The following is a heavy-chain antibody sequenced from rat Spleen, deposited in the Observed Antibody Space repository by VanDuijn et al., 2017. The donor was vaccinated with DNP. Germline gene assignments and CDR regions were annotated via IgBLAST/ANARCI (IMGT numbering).Heavy chain of an antibody. J-gene: IGHJ4*01. CDR1: GFSLTSYS. D-gene: IGHD1-1*01. V-gene: IGHV2S18*01. CDR3: ARDYSGDYAMDA. Sequence: QVQLKESGPGLVQPSETLSLTCTVSGFSLTSYSVHWVRQHSGKSLEWMGRMWSDGDTSYNSSFTSRLSISRDTSKSQVFLKMNSLQTEDTGTYYCARDYSGDYAMDAWGQGTSVTVPS. CDR2: MWSDGDT.